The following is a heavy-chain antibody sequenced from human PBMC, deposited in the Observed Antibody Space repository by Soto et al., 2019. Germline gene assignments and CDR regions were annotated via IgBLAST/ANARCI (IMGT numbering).Heavy chain of an antibody. Sequence: KPGGSLRLSCAASGFTFSSYSMNWVRQAPGKGLEWVSSISSSSSYIYYADSVKGRFTISRDNAKNSLYLQMNSLRAEDTAVYYCARGPRSTSFRFDPWGQGTLVTVSS. J-gene: IGHJ5*02. D-gene: IGHD2-2*01. CDR2: ISSSSSYI. CDR3: ARGPRSTSFRFDP. V-gene: IGHV3-21*01. CDR1: GFTFSSYS.